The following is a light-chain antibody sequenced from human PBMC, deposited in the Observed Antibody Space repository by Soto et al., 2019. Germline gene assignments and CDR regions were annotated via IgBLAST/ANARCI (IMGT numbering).Light chain of an antibody. CDR3: QQRSNWPPIT. CDR2: DAS. V-gene: IGKV3-11*01. J-gene: IGKJ5*01. Sequence: EIVLTQSPANLSLSPGERATLSCRASQSVSSYLAWYQQKPGQAPRLLIYDASNRATGIRARFSGSGSGTDFPLTISSLEPEDFAVYYCQQRSNWPPITFGQGTRLEIK. CDR1: QSVSSY.